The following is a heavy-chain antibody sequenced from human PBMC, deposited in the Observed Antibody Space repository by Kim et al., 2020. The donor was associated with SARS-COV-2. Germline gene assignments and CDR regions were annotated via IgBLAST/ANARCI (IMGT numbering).Heavy chain of an antibody. J-gene: IGHJ4*02. CDR3: AKDVSYGSGMYYFDY. CDR2: ISWNSGSI. V-gene: IGHV3-9*01. CDR1: GFTFDDYA. D-gene: IGHD3-10*01. Sequence: GGSLRLSCAASGFTFDDYAMHWVRQAPGKGLEWVSGISWNSGSIGYADSVKGRFTISRDNAKNSLYLQMNSLRAEDTALYYCAKDVSYGSGMYYFDYWGQGTLVTVSS.